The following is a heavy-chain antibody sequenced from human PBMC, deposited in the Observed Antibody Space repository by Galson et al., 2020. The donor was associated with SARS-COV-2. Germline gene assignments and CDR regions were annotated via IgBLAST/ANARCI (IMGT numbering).Heavy chain of an antibody. D-gene: IGHD4-17*01. CDR1: GTSISSGSYS. CDR3: ARLHYGEYAPEAFDI. CDR2: ISHSGGT. V-gene: IGHV4-30-2*01. Sequence: SETLSLTCAVSGTSISSGSYSWNWIRQPPGKGLEWIGYISHSGGTYYNPSLKSRVTISGDRSKNQFSLRLSSVTAADTAVYYCARLHYGEYAPEAFDIRGPGTRVTVAS. J-gene: IGHJ3*02.